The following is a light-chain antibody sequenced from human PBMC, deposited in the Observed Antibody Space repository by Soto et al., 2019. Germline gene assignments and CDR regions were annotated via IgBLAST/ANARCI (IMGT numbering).Light chain of an antibody. J-gene: IGLJ2*01. Sequence: QSALTHPASVSGSPGQSITISCTGTSSDFGGYNYVSWYQQTPGNAPKIIIFEVTNRPSGVSNRFSGSKSGNTASLTISGLQAEDEADYYCSSFASTYTLLFGGGTKLTVL. CDR3: SSFASTYTLL. CDR1: SSDFGGYNY. V-gene: IGLV2-14*01. CDR2: EVT.